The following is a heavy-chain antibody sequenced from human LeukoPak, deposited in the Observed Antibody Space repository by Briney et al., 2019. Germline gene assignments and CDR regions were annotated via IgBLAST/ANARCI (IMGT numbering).Heavy chain of an antibody. CDR3: AKDGVFSGSYFDY. CDR1: GFTFSSYA. J-gene: IGHJ4*02. Sequence: GGSLRLSCAASGFTFSSYAMSWVRQAPGKGLEWVSAISGSGGSTYYADSVKGRFTISRDNYKNTLYLQMNSLRAEDTAVYYCAKDGVFSGSYFDYWGQGTLVTVSS. V-gene: IGHV3-23*01. D-gene: IGHD1-26*01. CDR2: ISGSGGST.